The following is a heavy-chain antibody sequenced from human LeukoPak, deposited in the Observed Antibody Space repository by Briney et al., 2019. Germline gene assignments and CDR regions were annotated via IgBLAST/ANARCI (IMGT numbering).Heavy chain of an antibody. J-gene: IGHJ4*03. CDR1: GFTFSSYW. Sequence: GGSLRLSCAASGFTFSSYWMSWVRQAPGKGLEWVANIKQDGSEKYYVDSVKGRFTISRDNAKNSLYLQMNSLRAEDTAVYYWSRGAVWWGLLSRGLQAWGQGTLVTVSS. V-gene: IGHV3-7*03. CDR3: SRGAVWWGLLSRGLQA. D-gene: IGHD2-21*02. CDR2: IKQDGSEK.